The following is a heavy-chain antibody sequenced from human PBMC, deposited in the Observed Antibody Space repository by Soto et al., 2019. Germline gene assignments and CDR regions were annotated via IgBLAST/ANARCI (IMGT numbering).Heavy chain of an antibody. D-gene: IGHD3-3*01. V-gene: IGHV1-69*01. Sequence: QVQLVQSGAAVKKPGSSVKVSCRASGGTFSNYAISWVRQAPGQGLEWMGGLVPAFGTPNYAQNLQGRITITADDSTTTVYMELSSLRSEDTAVDYCARVATIFGVAAYSYYEMEVWGQGTTVTVSS. CDR2: LVPAFGTP. CDR3: ARVATIFGVAAYSYYEMEV. J-gene: IGHJ6*02. CDR1: GGTFSNYA.